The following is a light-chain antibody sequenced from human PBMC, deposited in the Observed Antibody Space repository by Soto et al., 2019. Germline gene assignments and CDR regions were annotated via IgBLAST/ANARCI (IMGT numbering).Light chain of an antibody. CDR1: SSDVGGYNY. J-gene: IGLJ2*01. CDR2: EVS. CDR3: SSYTSSSTVV. Sequence: QSALTQPASVSGSPGQSITISCTGTSSDVGGYNYVSWYQQHPGKAPKLMIYEVSNRPSGVSNRFSGSKSGNTASLTISGLQAEDEADYYCSSYTSSSTVVFGGVTKRTVL. V-gene: IGLV2-14*01.